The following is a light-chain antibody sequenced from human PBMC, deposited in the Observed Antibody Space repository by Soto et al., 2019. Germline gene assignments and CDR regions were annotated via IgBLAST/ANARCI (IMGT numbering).Light chain of an antibody. J-gene: IGLJ1*01. Sequence: SYELTQPPSVSVAPGKTARITCGENNIGSKRVHWYQQKPGQAPVLVIYYDSDRPSGIPERFSGSNSGNTATLTISRVEAGDEADYYCQVWDSSSDPLYVFGTGTKLTVL. V-gene: IGLV3-21*04. CDR2: YDS. CDR3: QVWDSSSDPLYV. CDR1: NIGSKR.